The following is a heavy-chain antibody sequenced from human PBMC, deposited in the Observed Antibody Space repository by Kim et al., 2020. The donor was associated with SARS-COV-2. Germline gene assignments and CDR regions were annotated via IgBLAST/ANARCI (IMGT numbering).Heavy chain of an antibody. CDR2: IIPIFGTA. Sequence: SVKVSCKASGGTFSSYAISWVRQAPGQGLEWMGGIIPIFGTANYAQKFQGRVTITADESTSTAYMELSSLRSEDTAVYYCAREGVRYFDRGGMDVWGQGTTVTVSS. CDR1: GGTFSSYA. D-gene: IGHD3-9*01. CDR3: AREGVRYFDRGGMDV. V-gene: IGHV1-69*13. J-gene: IGHJ6*02.